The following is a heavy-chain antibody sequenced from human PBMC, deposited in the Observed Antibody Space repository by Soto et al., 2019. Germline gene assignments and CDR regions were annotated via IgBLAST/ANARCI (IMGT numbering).Heavy chain of an antibody. CDR1: GGSISSYY. D-gene: IGHD5-12*01. CDR3: ARVPGYSGYAPYYGMDV. V-gene: IGHV4-59*01. J-gene: IGHJ6*02. CDR2: IYYSGST. Sequence: SETLYITCTASGGSISSYYWSWIRQPPEKGLEWIGYIYYSGSTNYNPSLKSRVTISVDTSKNQFSLKLSSVTAADTAVYYCARVPGYSGYAPYYGMDVWGQGTTVTVSS.